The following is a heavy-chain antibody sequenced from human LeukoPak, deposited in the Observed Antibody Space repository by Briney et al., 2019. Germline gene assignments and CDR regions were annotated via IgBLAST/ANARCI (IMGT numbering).Heavy chain of an antibody. CDR1: GFTFNSHA. D-gene: IGHD6-19*01. CDR2: ISGSAVRT. CDR3: AKGPLIEVAGTTWDH. V-gene: IGHV3-23*01. J-gene: IGHJ4*02. Sequence: GGSLRLSCAASGFTFNSHAMAWVRQAPGKGLEWVSAISGSAVRTYYADSVKGRFTISRDNSKNTLYLQMNSLRAEDRAVYYCAKGPLIEVAGTTWDHWGQGTLVTVSS.